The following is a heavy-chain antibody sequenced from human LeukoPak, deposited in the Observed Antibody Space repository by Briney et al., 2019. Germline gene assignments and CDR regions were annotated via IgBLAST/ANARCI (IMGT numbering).Heavy chain of an antibody. J-gene: IGHJ4*02. CDR1: GFTFSDYY. CDR2: ISSSGSTI. Sequence: PGGSLRLSCAASGFTFSDYYMSWIRQAPGKGLEWVSYISSSGSTIYYADSVKGRFTISRDNAKNSLYLQMNSLRAEDTAVYYCARVGPLRYFDWLARGAGYYFDYWGQGTLVTVSS. CDR3: ARVGPLRYFDWLARGAGYYFDY. V-gene: IGHV3-11*01. D-gene: IGHD3-9*01.